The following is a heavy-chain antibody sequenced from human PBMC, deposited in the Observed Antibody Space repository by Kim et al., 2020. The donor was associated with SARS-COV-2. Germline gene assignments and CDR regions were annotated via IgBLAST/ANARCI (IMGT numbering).Heavy chain of an antibody. CDR1: GGSISSSSYY. J-gene: IGHJ5*02. D-gene: IGHD3-9*01. CDR2: IYYSGST. V-gene: IGHV4-39*01. Sequence: SETLSLTCTVSGGSISSSSYYWGWIRQPPGKGLEWIGSIYYSGSTYYNPSLKSRVTISVDTSKNQFSLKLSSVTAADTAVYYCARLWANYDILTGSVFGWFDPWGQGTLVTVSS. CDR3: ARLWANYDILTGSVFGWFDP.